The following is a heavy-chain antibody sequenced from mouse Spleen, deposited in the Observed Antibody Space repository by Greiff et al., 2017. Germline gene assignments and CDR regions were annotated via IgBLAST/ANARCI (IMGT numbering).Heavy chain of an antibody. V-gene: IGHV14-4*02. CDR2: IDPENGDT. J-gene: IGHJ4*01. Sequence: VQLQQSGAELVRSGASVKLSCTASGFNIKDYYMHWVKQRPEQGLEWIGWIDPENGDTEYAPKFKGKATLTVEKSSSTVYLELSRLTSDDSAVYYCARRYSNYGYAMDYWGQGTSVTVSS. D-gene: IGHD2-5*01. CDR3: ARRYSNYGYAMDY. CDR1: GFNIKDYY.